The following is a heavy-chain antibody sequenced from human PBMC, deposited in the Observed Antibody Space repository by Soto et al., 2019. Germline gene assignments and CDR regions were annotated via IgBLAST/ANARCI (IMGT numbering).Heavy chain of an antibody. CDR1: GFTFSSYA. D-gene: IGHD3-22*01. J-gene: IGHJ4*02. CDR3: ARGTYYYDSSGQNFDY. Sequence: GGSLRLSCAASGFTFSSYAMHWVRQAPGKGLEWVAVISYDGSNKYYADSVKGRFTISRDNSKNTLYLQMNSLRAEDTAVYYCARGTYYYDSSGQNFDYWGQGTLVTVSS. V-gene: IGHV3-30-3*01. CDR2: ISYDGSNK.